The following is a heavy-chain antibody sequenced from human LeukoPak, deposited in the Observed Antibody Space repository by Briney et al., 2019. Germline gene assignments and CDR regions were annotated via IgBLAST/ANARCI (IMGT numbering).Heavy chain of an antibody. CDR1: GGSISSYY. D-gene: IGHD3-10*02. V-gene: IGHV4-59*01. J-gene: IGHJ5*02. Sequence: PSETLSLTCTVSGGSISSYYWSWIRQPPGKGLEWIGYIYYSGSTNHNPSLKSRVTISVDTSKNQFSLKLSSVTAADTAVYYCARVICRATPCSGWFDPWGQGTLVTVSS. CDR3: ARVICRATPCSGWFDP. CDR2: IYYSGST.